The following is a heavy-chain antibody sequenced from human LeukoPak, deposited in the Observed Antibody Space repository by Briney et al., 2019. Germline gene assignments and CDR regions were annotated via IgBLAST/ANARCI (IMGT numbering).Heavy chain of an antibody. V-gene: IGHV1-18*01. Sequence: ASVKVSCKASGYTFSSYGISWVRQAPGQGLEWRGWISGYNGNTKYAQRFQGRVTMTRDTYTNTAYMELRSLRSDDTAVYYCARDFDSSSLFDPWGQGTLITVSS. CDR1: GYTFSSYG. D-gene: IGHD6-13*01. CDR3: ARDFDSSSLFDP. CDR2: ISGYNGNT. J-gene: IGHJ5*02.